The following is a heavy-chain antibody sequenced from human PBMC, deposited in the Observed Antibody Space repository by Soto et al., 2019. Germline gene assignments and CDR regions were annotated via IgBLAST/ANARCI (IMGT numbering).Heavy chain of an antibody. CDR2: IYPGDSET. D-gene: IGHD3-16*01. CDR3: SGTFGGHLYSFDF. CDR1: GYTFTSNW. Sequence: EVQLVQSGAEVKKPGESLKISCKGSGYTFTSNWIGWVRQMPGKGLEWMGIIYPGDSETRYSPSFQGQVTISADKSIHTAYLQWSHLKASDTGIYFWSGTFGGHLYSFDFWGQGTLVTVSS. V-gene: IGHV5-51*03. J-gene: IGHJ4*02.